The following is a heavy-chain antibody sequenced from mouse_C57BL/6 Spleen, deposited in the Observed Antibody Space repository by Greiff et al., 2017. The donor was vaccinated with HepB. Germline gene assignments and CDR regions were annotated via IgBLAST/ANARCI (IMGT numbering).Heavy chain of an antibody. J-gene: IGHJ2*01. CDR2: ISYDGSN. CDR3: ARDQDYDYYFDY. D-gene: IGHD2-4*01. V-gene: IGHV3-6*01. Sequence: EVQLQESGPGLVKPSQSLSLTCSVTGYSITSGYYWNWIRQFPGNKLEWMGYISYDGSNNYNPSLKNRISITRDTSKNQFFLKLTSVTTEDTATYYGARDQDYDYYFDYWGQGTTLTVSS. CDR1: GYSITSGYY.